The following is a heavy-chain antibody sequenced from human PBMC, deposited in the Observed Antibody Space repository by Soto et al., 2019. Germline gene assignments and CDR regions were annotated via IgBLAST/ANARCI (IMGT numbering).Heavy chain of an antibody. J-gene: IGHJ4*02. CDR1: GYTFTSYG. CDR3: ARSPPSSYSLDRRFDY. D-gene: IGHD2-21*01. V-gene: IGHV1-3*01. Sequence: WASVKVSCKASGYTFTSYGISWVRQAPGQRLEWMGWINAGNGNTKYSQKFQGRVTITRDTSASTAYMELSSLRSEDTAVYYCARSPPSSYSLDRRFDYWGQGTLVTVSS. CDR2: INAGNGNT.